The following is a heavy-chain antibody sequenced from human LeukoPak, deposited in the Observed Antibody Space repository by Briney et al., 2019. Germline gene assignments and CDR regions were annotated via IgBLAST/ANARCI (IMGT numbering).Heavy chain of an antibody. D-gene: IGHD6-19*01. Sequence: PSETLSLTCTVSGGSISSGSYYWSWIRQPAGKGLEWIGHIYTSGSTSYNPSLQSRVTISVDTSNHEFSLKLTSVTAAGTAVYYCARAGGSVGWYGTIDSWGQGTLVTVSS. J-gene: IGHJ4*02. CDR1: GGSISSGSYY. CDR3: ARAGGSVGWYGTIDS. CDR2: IYTSGST. V-gene: IGHV4-61*09.